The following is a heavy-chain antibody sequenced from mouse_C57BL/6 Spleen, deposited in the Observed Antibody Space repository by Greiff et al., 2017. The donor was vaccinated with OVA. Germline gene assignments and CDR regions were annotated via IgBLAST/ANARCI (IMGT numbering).Heavy chain of an antibody. CDR2: IHPSDSDT. J-gene: IGHJ3*01. D-gene: IGHD2-4*01. Sequence: QVQLQQPGAELVKPGASVKVSCKASGYTFTSYWLHWVKQRPGQGLEWIGRIHPSDSDTNYNQKFKGKATLTVDKSSSTAYMQLSSLTSEDSAVYYCASEGDYDYDPAYWGQGTLVTVSA. CDR3: ASEGDYDYDPAY. V-gene: IGHV1-74*01. CDR1: GYTFTSYW.